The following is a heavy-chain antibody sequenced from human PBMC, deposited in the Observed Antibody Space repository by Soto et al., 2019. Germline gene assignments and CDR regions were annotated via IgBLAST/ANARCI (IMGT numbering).Heavy chain of an antibody. CDR1: GYTLTELS. J-gene: IGHJ4*02. CDR3: ATPTGFGEPWDY. CDR2: FDPEDGET. Sequence: ASVKVSCKVSGYTLTELSMHWVRQAPGKGLEWMGGFDPEDGETIYAQKFQGRVTMTEDTSTDTAYMELSSLRSEDTAVYYCATPTGFGEPWDYWGQGTLVTVSS. D-gene: IGHD3-10*01. V-gene: IGHV1-24*01.